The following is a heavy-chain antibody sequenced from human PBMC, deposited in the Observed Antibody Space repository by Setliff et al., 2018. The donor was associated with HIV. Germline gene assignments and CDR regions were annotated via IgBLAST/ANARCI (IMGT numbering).Heavy chain of an antibody. CDR1: GGSMRSGSHF. CDR2: VFVTGPT. CDR3: AGAAYSGTYLWEPASDL. D-gene: IGHD1-26*01. Sequence: KTSETLSLTCTVSGGSMRSGSHFWSWIRQPAGKGLEWLGHVFVTGPTNYDSALGSRITISVEPTKNQFSLNLASATAADTAVYYCAGAAYSGTYLWEPASDLWGPGTLVTVSS. V-gene: IGHV4-61*09. J-gene: IGHJ2*01.